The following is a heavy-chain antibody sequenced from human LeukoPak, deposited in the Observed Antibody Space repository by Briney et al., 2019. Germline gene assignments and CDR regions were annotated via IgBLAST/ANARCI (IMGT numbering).Heavy chain of an antibody. J-gene: IGHJ6*03. V-gene: IGHV1-18*01. CDR3: ARANYYGSGSHTKIYYYYYMDV. D-gene: IGHD3-10*01. Sequence: GASVKVSCKASGYTFTSYGISWVRQAPGQGLEWMGWISAYNGNTNYAQKLQGRVTMTTDTSTSTAYMELRSLRSDDTAVYYCARANYYGSGSHTKIYYYYYMDVWGKGTTVTISS. CDR2: ISAYNGNT. CDR1: GYTFTSYG.